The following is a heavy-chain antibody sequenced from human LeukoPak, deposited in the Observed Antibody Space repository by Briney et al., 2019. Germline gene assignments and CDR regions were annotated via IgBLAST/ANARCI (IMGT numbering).Heavy chain of an antibody. CDR3: ARARSSWEPFDY. CDR1: GFTFSSYS. D-gene: IGHD6-13*01. CDR2: IGSSSSYI. J-gene: IGHJ4*02. Sequence: GGSLRLSCAASGFTFSSYSMNWVRQAPGKGLEWVSSIGSSSSYIYYADSVKGRFTISRDNAKNSLYLQMNSLRAEDTAVYYCARARSSWEPFDYWGQGTLVTVSS. V-gene: IGHV3-21*04.